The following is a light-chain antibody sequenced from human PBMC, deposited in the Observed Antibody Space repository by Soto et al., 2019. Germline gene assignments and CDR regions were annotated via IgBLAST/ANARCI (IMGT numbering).Light chain of an antibody. CDR1: SSNIGAGYD. V-gene: IGLV1-40*01. CDR3: QSYDSSLSGWYV. CDR2: GNS. Sequence: VLTQPPPVSGAPGQRVTISCTGSSSNIGAGYDVHWYQQLPGTAPKLLIYGNSNRPSGVPDRFSGSKSGTSASLAITGLQAEDEADYYCQSYDSSLSGWYVFGTGTKVTVL. J-gene: IGLJ1*01.